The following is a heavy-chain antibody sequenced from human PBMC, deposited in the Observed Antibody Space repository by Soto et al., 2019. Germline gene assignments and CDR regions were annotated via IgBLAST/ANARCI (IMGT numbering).Heavy chain of an antibody. V-gene: IGHV3-21*01. CDR3: ARDWADFWSGYPNNYYGMDV. Sequence: SVGALRLSCADSGFTFSSYSMNWVRQAPGKGLEWVSSISSSSSYIYYADSVKGRFTISRDNAKNSLYLQMNSLRAEDTAVYYCARDWADFWSGYPNNYYGMDVWGQGTTVTGSS. CDR1: GFTFSSYS. J-gene: IGHJ6*02. D-gene: IGHD3-3*01. CDR2: ISSSSSYI.